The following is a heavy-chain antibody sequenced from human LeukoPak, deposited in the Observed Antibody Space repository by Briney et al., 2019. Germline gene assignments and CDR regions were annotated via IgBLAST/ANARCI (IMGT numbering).Heavy chain of an antibody. CDR2: INTDGSST. V-gene: IGHV3-74*01. CDR3: ARDGGANPTDY. D-gene: IGHD3-16*01. J-gene: IGHJ4*02. Sequence: PGGSLRLSCAASGFTFSRYWMHWVRQAPGKGLVWVSRINTDGSSTSYADSVKGRFTISRDNAKNTLYLQMNSLRAEDTAVYYCARDGGANPTDYWGQGTLVTVSS. CDR1: GFTFSRYW.